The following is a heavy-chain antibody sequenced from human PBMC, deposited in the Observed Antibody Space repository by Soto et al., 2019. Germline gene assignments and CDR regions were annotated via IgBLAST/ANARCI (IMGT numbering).Heavy chain of an antibody. CDR1: GGSISSSNW. V-gene: IGHV4-4*02. CDR3: AGGRIGTRRDY. CDR2: IYHSGST. D-gene: IGHD2-2*01. J-gene: IGHJ4*02. Sequence: SETLSLTCAVSGGSISSSNWWSWVRQPPGKGLEWIGYIYHSGSTYYNPSLKSRVTISVDRSKNQFSLKLSSVTAADTAVYYCAGGRIGTRRDYWGQGTLVTVSS.